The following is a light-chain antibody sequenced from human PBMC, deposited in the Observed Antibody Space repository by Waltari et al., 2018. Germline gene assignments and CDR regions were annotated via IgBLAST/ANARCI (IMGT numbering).Light chain of an antibody. CDR2: RNN. Sequence: QSVLTQPPSASGTPGQRVTIPCSGSTSNIGRNYVYWYQQFPGTAPKLLVYRNNERPSGVPDRISGSKSGTSASLAISGLRSGDEADYYCATWDGSLTAWVFGGGTKVTVL. J-gene: IGLJ3*02. CDR1: TSNIGRNY. V-gene: IGLV1-47*01. CDR3: ATWDGSLTAWV.